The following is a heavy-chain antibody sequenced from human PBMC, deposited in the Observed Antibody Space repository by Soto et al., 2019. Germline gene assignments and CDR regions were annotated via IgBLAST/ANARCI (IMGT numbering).Heavy chain of an antibody. D-gene: IGHD3-10*02. Sequence: SETLSLTCAVSGDSMGNVKWWSWVRQPPGKGLEWIGEIYHTGTTSYNPSLRSRVTLSIDPSKNQFSLRLTSVTAADTAVYYWSRESNYFEIIGHMFVANWGQG. J-gene: IGHJ4*02. CDR3: SRESNYFEIIGHMFVAN. CDR2: IYHTGTT. V-gene: IGHV4-4*02. CDR1: GDSMGNVKW.